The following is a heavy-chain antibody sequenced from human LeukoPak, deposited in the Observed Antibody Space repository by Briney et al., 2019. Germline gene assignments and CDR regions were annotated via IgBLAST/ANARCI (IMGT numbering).Heavy chain of an antibody. CDR1: GGSFSGYY. J-gene: IGHJ4*02. CDR3: ASSIAVAGGFDY. CDR2: INHSGST. V-gene: IGHV4-34*01. D-gene: IGHD6-19*01. Sequence: SETLSLTCAVYGGSFSGYYWSWIRQPPGKGLEWIGEINHSGSTYYNPSLKSRVTISVDTSKNQFSLKLSSVTAADTAVYYCASSIAVAGGFDYWGQGTLVTVSS.